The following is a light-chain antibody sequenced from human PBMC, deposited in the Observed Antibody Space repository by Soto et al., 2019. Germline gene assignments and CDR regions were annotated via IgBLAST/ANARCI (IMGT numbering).Light chain of an antibody. J-gene: IGKJ5*01. Sequence: DIQMTQSPSSLSASVGDRVTITCRASQSISSYLNWYQQKPGKAPKLLIYAASSLQSGVPSRFSGSGSGTDFTLTISSLQLDDFATYFCQQAHSFPITFGQGTRLEIK. V-gene: IGKV1-39*01. CDR3: QQAHSFPIT. CDR2: AAS. CDR1: QSISSY.